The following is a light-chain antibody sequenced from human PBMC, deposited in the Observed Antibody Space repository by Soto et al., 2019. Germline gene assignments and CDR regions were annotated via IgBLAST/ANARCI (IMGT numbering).Light chain of an antibody. CDR1: QSVSSN. J-gene: IGKJ1*01. CDR2: GTS. Sequence: EIVMTQSPATRSVSPGERATLSCRASQSVSSNLAWYQQKPGQAPRLLIYGTSTRATGIPARFSGSGSGTEFTLTISRLEPEDFAVYSCQQYSSSPATFGQGTKVDIK. V-gene: IGKV3-15*01. CDR3: QQYSSSPAT.